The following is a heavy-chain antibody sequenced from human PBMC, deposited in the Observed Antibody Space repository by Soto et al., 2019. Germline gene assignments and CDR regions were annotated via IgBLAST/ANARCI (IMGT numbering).Heavy chain of an antibody. V-gene: IGHV3-21*01. CDR3: AREYTAWPLAYGLDV. CDR1: VFTFSTYS. J-gene: IGHJ6*02. Sequence: AGGALRVSGVGSVFTFSTYSINRVRQAPGKGLEWVSSISSLSDIYYADSVKGRFTISRDNAKNSVSLQMNSLRAEDTAVYYCAREYTAWPLAYGLDVWGQGTTVTVSS. D-gene: IGHD2-2*02. CDR2: ISSLSDI.